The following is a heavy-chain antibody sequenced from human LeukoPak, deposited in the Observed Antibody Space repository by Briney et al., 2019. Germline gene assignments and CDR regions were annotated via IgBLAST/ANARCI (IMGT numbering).Heavy chain of an antibody. V-gene: IGHV4-39*01. CDR1: GGSITSSGYY. D-gene: IGHD2-2*01. CDR3: ARYCSSTSCRPKTRDWFAP. J-gene: IGHJ5*02. Sequence: SETLSLTCTVSGGSITSSGYYWGWIRQTPGKGLEWIGNMYYSGSTYYNPSLKSRVTISVDTSKNQFSLELSSVTAADTAVYYCARYCSSTSCRPKTRDWFAPWGQGALVIVSS. CDR2: MYYSGST.